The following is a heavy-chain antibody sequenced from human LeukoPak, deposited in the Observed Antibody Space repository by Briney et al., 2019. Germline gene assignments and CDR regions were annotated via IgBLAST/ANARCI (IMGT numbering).Heavy chain of an antibody. Sequence: GGSLRLSCAASGFTVSSNYMSWVRQAPGKGLEWVSSISSSSSYIYYADSVKGRFTISRDNAKNSLYLQMNSLRAEDTAVYYCARDFPYGSGSYWGQGTLVTVSS. CDR3: ARDFPYGSGSY. CDR2: ISSSSSYI. CDR1: GFTVSSNY. D-gene: IGHD3-10*01. J-gene: IGHJ4*02. V-gene: IGHV3-21*01.